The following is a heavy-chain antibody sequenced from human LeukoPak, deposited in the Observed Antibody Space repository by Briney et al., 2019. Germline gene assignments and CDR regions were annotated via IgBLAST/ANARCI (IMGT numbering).Heavy chain of an antibody. V-gene: IGHV3-48*03. CDR3: ARDEGGWFDP. Sequence: GGSLRLSCAASGFTFTNYAMTWVRQAPGKGLEWVSYISSSGSTIYYADSVKGRFTISRDNAKNSLYLQMNSLRAEDTAVYYCARDEGGWFDPWGQGTLVTVSS. CDR1: GFTFTNYA. J-gene: IGHJ5*02. CDR2: ISSSGSTI.